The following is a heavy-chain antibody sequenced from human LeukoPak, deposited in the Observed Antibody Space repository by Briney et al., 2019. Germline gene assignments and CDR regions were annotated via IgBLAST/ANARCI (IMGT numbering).Heavy chain of an antibody. J-gene: IGHJ6*03. CDR3: AKDRIAVVPQGYYYMDV. D-gene: IGHD6-19*01. CDR2: IRYDGSNK. Sequence: GGSLRLSCAASGFTFSSYGMHWVRQAPGKGLEWVAFIRYDGSNKYYADSVKGRFTISRDNSKNTLYLQMNSLRAEDTAVYYCAKDRIAVVPQGYYYMDVWGKGTTVTVSS. CDR1: GFTFSSYG. V-gene: IGHV3-30*02.